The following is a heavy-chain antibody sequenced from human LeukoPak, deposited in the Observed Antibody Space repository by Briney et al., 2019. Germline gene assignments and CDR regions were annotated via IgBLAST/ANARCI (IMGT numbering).Heavy chain of an antibody. CDR3: ARRTGAVAGTVSWFDP. CDR2: IYPGDSDT. V-gene: IGHV5-51*01. CDR1: GYSFTSYW. D-gene: IGHD6-19*01. Sequence: GESLKISCKGSGYSFTSYWIGWVRQMPGKGLEWMGIIYPGDSDTRYSPSFQGQVTISADKYISTAYLQWSSLKASDTAMYYCARRTGAVAGTVSWFDPWGQGTLVAVSS. J-gene: IGHJ5*02.